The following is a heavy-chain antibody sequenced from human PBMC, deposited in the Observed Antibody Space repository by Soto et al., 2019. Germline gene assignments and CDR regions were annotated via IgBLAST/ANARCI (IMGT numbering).Heavy chain of an antibody. Sequence: PSETLSLTCTVSGGSISSYYWIWIRQPPGKGLEWIGYIYYSGSTNYNPSLKSRVTISVDTSKNQFSLKLSSVTAADTAVYYCARGSQTGTYYYDSSGYYSYWGQGTLVTVS. CDR1: GGSISSYY. D-gene: IGHD3-22*01. J-gene: IGHJ4*02. V-gene: IGHV4-59*01. CDR2: IYYSGST. CDR3: ARGSQTGTYYYDSSGYYSY.